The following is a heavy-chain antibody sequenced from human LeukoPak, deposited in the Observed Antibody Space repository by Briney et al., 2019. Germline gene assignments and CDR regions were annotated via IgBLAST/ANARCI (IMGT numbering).Heavy chain of an antibody. CDR2: IKDDGSEI. Sequence: GGSLRLSCAASGFSFSRYWMSWVRQAPGKGPEWVASIKDDGSEIYYVDSVRGRFTISRDNAKNSLYLQMNSLRAEDTAVYYCAREWNWGLGSLVTVSS. V-gene: IGHV3-7*01. J-gene: IGHJ4*02. CDR1: GFSFSRYW. CDR3: AREWN.